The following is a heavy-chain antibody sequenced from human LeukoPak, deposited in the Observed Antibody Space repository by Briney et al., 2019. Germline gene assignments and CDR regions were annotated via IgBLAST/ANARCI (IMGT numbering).Heavy chain of an antibody. V-gene: IGHV3-64*01. CDR1: GFTFSSYP. CDR3: ARGDYDSGGFYADY. CDR2: ISSDGGTT. Sequence: GGSLRLSCAASGFTFSSYPMYWVRQAPGMGLEYVSAISSDGGTTYYANSVKDRFTISRDNSKNTLYLQMGSLRAEDMAVYYCARGDYDSGGFYADYWGQGTLVTVSS. D-gene: IGHD3-22*01. J-gene: IGHJ4*02.